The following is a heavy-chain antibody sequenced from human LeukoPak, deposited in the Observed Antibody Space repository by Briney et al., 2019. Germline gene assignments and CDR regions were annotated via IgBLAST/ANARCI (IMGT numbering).Heavy chain of an antibody. D-gene: IGHD2-2*02. J-gene: IGHJ6*03. V-gene: IGHV5-51*01. CDR2: IYPGDSDT. CDR1: GYSFTSYR. Sequence: GESLKISCKGSGYSFTSYRIGWVRQMPGKGLEWMGIIYPGDSDTRYSPSFQGQVTISADKSISTAYLQWSSLKASDTAMYYCARHSCSSTSCDKYYYYYMDVWGKGTTVTVSS. CDR3: ARHSCSSTSCDKYYYYYMDV.